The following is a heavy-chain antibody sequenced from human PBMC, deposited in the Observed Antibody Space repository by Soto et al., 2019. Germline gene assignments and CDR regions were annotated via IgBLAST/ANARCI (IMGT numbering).Heavy chain of an antibody. J-gene: IGHJ6*03. CDR1: GFTFGDYA. Sequence: GGSLRLSCTASGFTFGDYAMSWFRQAPGKGLEWVGFIRSKAYGGTTEYAASVKGRFTISRDDSKSIAYLQMNSLKTEDTAVYYCTRDSYCSGGSCYYYMDVWGKGTTVTVSS. D-gene: IGHD2-15*01. CDR2: IRSKAYGGTT. CDR3: TRDSYCSGGSCYYYMDV. V-gene: IGHV3-49*03.